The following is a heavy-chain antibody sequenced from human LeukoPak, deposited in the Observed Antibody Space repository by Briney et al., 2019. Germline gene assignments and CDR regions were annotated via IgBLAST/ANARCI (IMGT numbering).Heavy chain of an antibody. V-gene: IGHV5-51*01. CDR3: VVSLPWFDP. CDR2: IYPGDSDT. J-gene: IGHJ5*02. Sequence: GESLKISCKGSGYSFTSYWIGWVRQVPGKGLEWMGIIYPGDSDTGYSPSFQGQVTISADKSISTAYLQWSSLKASDTVMYYCVVSLPWFDPWGQGTLVTVSS. D-gene: IGHD3-10*01. CDR1: GYSFTSYW.